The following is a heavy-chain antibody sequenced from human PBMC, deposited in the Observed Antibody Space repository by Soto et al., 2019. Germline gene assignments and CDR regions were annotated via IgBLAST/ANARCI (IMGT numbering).Heavy chain of an antibody. V-gene: IGHV5-51*01. J-gene: IGHJ6*02. CDR1: GYSFTSYW. Sequence: GESLKISCKGFGYSFTSYWIGWVRQMPGKGLEWMGIIYPGDSDTRYSPSFQGQVTISADKSISTAYLQWSSLKASDTAMYYGARLLVVVKGYYCCGMGVWGQGTTVIVSS. CDR2: IYPGDSDT. CDR3: ARLLVVVKGYYCCGMGV. D-gene: IGHD3-22*01.